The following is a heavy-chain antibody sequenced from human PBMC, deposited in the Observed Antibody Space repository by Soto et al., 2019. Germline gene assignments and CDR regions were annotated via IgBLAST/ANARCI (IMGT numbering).Heavy chain of an antibody. CDR2: INPNSGGT. J-gene: IGHJ5*02. Sequence: QVPLVQSGAEVKKPGASVKVSCKASGYTFTGYYMHWVRQAPGQGLEWMGWINPNSGGTNYAQKFQGWVTMTRDTSISTAYMELSRLRSDDTAVYYCARDQESIAARLSWFDPWGQGTLVTVSS. D-gene: IGHD6-6*01. V-gene: IGHV1-2*04. CDR3: ARDQESIAARLSWFDP. CDR1: GYTFTGYY.